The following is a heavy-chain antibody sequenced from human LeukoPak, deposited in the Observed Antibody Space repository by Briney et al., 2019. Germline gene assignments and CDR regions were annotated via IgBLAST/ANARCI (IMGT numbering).Heavy chain of an antibody. CDR1: GFTLSSYA. Sequence: GGSLRLSCAASGFTLSSYAMSWVRQAPGKGLEWVSAISGSGGSTYYADSVKGRFTISRDNSKNTLYLQMNSLRAEDTAVYYCAKDYARSGSYYGGDYWGQGTLVTVSS. D-gene: IGHD1-26*01. CDR2: ISGSGGST. CDR3: AKDYARSGSYYGGDY. J-gene: IGHJ4*02. V-gene: IGHV3-23*01.